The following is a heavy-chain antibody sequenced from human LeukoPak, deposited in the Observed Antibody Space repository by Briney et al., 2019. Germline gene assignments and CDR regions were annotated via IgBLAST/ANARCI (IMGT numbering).Heavy chain of an antibody. CDR2: IYSGGST. D-gene: IGHD1-26*01. V-gene: IGHV3-66*01. J-gene: IGHJ4*02. CDR1: ELTLSSNY. Sequence: GGSLRLSCAASELTLSSNYMSWVRQAPGKGLEWVSVIYSGGSTYYADSVKGRFTISRDNSKNTLYLQMNSLRAEDTAVYYCARDQGGATFDYWGQGTLVTVSS. CDR3: ARDQGGATFDY.